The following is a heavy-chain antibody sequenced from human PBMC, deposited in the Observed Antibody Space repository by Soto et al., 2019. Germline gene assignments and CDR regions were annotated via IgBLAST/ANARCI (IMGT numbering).Heavy chain of an antibody. J-gene: IGHJ6*02. CDR3: ASRKGGYYYGGLDV. Sequence: SETLSLTCTVSGGSISSGGYYWSWIRQHPGKGLEWIGYIYYSGSTYYNPSLKTRVTISVDKSKNQFSLKMSSVTAADTAVYYCASRKGGYYYGGLDVWGQGTTVTVSS. CDR1: GGSISSGGYY. V-gene: IGHV4-31*03. D-gene: IGHD3-16*01. CDR2: IYYSGST.